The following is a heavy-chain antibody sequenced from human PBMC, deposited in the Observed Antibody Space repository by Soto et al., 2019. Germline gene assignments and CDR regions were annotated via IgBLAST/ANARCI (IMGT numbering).Heavy chain of an antibody. CDR2: IVPIFGTA. Sequence: QVQMVQSGAEVKKPGSSVDVSCKASGGTFNNYAISWVRQAPGRGLEWMGGIVPIFGTASDAQKFQGRVTITADESTSTAYMDLSSLRSEDTAVYFSAREEMATFGMDVWGQGITVTVSS. V-gene: IGHV1-69*12. J-gene: IGHJ6*02. CDR3: AREEMATFGMDV. CDR1: GGTFNNYA.